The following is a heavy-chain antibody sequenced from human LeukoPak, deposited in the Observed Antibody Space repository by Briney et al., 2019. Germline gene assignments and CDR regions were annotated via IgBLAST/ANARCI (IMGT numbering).Heavy chain of an antibody. J-gene: IGHJ4*02. CDR2: IIPIFGTA. D-gene: IGHD3-22*01. Sequence: SVKVSCKASGGTFSSYAISWVRQAPGQGLEWMGGIIPIFGTANYAQKFQGRVTITADESTSTAYMELSSLRSEDTAVYYCARDGDYDSSGYYPYWGQGTLVTVSS. CDR3: ARDGDYDSSGYYPY. V-gene: IGHV1-69*13. CDR1: GGTFSSYA.